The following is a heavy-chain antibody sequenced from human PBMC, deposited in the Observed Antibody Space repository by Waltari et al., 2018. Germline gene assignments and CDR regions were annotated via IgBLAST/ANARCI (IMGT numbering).Heavy chain of an antibody. D-gene: IGHD3-22*01. V-gene: IGHV3-74*01. CDR1: GFTFSNYW. CDR3: ARDQGGARGFMDS. Sequence: EVQLVESGGGLVQLGESLRLSCAASGFTFSNYWMHWVRQAPGKRPVWFSSIDSDRNSTSYAGSVTGRCSVSSDNAKNTLFLRMTSLRGEDTAVYFCARDQGGARGFMDSWGQGTQVTVSS. CDR2: IDSDRNST. J-gene: IGHJ4*02.